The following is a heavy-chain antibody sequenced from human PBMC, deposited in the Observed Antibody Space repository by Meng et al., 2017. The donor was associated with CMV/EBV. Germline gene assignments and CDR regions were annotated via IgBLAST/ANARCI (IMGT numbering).Heavy chain of an antibody. CDR1: ASAFTGYY. Sequence: VSCTASASAFTGYYLHWVRQAPGQGLEWMGWIDPNSGGTNYAQKFQGRVTMTRDTSISTAYMELSRLRSDDTAVYYCATYNYFDYWGQGTLVTVSS. CDR3: ATYNYFDY. D-gene: IGHD4-11*01. V-gene: IGHV1-2*02. J-gene: IGHJ4*02. CDR2: IDPNSGGT.